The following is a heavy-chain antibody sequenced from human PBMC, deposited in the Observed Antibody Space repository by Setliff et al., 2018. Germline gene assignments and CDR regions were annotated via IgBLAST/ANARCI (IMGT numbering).Heavy chain of an antibody. V-gene: IGHV4-61*09. Sequence: SETLSLTCTVSGGSVNSGYDNWNWLRQPAGKGLEWIGHINRRGSTNYNPSLKSRFTISLDTSKNQFSLSLTSVTAEDTALYYCARNPDFLHYSFDLWGRGTLVTVSS. CDR3: ARNPDFLHYSFDL. CDR1: GGSVNSGYDN. D-gene: IGHD1-26*01. CDR2: INRRGST. J-gene: IGHJ2*01.